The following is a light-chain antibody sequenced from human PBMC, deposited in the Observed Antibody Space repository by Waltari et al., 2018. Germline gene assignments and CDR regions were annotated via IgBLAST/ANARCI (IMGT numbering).Light chain of an antibody. Sequence: QSALTQPRSVSGSPGQSVTISCTGASSDVEYVSWYQHHPGKAPKLMIYDVNKRPSGLPDRVSGSQAGNTASRTISGLQADDEADYYCCSYAGISTFYVFGSGTKVTVL. J-gene: IGLJ1*01. CDR3: CSYAGISTFYV. V-gene: IGLV2-11*01. CDR2: DVN. CDR1: SSDVEY.